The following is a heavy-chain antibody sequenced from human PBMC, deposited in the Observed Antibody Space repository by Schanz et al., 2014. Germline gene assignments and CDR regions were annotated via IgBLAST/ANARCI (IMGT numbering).Heavy chain of an antibody. J-gene: IGHJ3*01. D-gene: IGHD5-18*01. V-gene: IGHV3-53*01. CDR2: MYINSGST. CDR1: GFTVNTNY. CDR3: ARDGGRDGYNLAFDV. Sequence: EVQLVESGGGLIQPGGSLRLSCAVSGFTVNTNYMSWVRQAPGKGLEWISSMYINSGSTQYADSVKGRFIISRDSSKXXVIIQMDSLRAEDTAVNFSARDGGRDGYNLAFDVWGQGTLVTVSS.